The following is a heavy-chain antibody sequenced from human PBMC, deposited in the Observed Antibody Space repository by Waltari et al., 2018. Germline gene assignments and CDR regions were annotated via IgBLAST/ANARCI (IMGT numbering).Heavy chain of an antibody. CDR3: AKDAGPVAAEGDY. D-gene: IGHD6-19*01. CDR1: GFPVRSNY. V-gene: IGHV3-66*01. J-gene: IGHJ4*02. CDR2: IYSDGRT. Sequence: EVQLVESGGGLVQPGGSLSISCAASGFPVRSNYMSWVRQAPGKGLEWVSLIYSDGRTYYADSVKGRFTISRDNYKNTVYLQMSRLRVEDTAVYYCAKDAGPVAAEGDYWGQGTLVTVSS.